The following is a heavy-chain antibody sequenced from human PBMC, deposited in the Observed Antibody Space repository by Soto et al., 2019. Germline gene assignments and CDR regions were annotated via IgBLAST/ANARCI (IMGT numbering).Heavy chain of an antibody. V-gene: IGHV1-69*04. D-gene: IGHD4-17*01. J-gene: IGHJ6*02. CDR2: IIPLLDIA. CDR3: AREGLVLVPTTVNSDYYYYAMDV. Sequence: GASVKVSCKASGVTFTNDIITWVRQAPGQGLEWMGRIIPLLDIANYAQKFQGRVTITADKSTSTVYMELSTLRPEDTAVYYCAREGLVLVPTTVNSDYYYYAMDVWGQGTTVTVSS. CDR1: GVTFTNDI.